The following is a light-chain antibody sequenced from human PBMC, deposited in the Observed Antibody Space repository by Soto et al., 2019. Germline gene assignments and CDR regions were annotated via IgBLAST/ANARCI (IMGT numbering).Light chain of an antibody. Sequence: EIVLTQFPATLSLSPGERATLSCRASQSVSTYLAWYQQKPGQAPRLLISDASNRATGIPARFSGSGSGTDFTLTTSSLEPEDFAVYYCQQRSEWPITFGQGTRLEI. J-gene: IGKJ5*01. CDR1: QSVSTY. CDR3: QQRSEWPIT. V-gene: IGKV3-11*01. CDR2: DAS.